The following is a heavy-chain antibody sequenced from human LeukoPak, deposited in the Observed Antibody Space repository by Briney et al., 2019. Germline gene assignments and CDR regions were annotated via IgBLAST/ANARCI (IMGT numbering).Heavy chain of an antibody. CDR2: IYYSGST. CDR1: GGSISSGGYY. CDR3: ARDHGIAAAGTAYYYYGMDV. D-gene: IGHD6-13*01. Sequence: PSETLSLTCTVSGGSISSGGYYWSWIRQHPGKGLEWIGYIYYSGSTYHNPSLKSRVTISVDTSKNQFSLKLSSVTAADTAVYYCARDHGIAAAGTAYYYYGMDVWGQGTTVTVSS. V-gene: IGHV4-31*03. J-gene: IGHJ6*02.